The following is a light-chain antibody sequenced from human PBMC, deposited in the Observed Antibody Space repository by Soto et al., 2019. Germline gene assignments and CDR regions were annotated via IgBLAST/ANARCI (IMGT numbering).Light chain of an antibody. J-gene: IGLJ2*01. V-gene: IGLV1-44*01. Sequence: QSVLPQPPSASGTPGQRVTISCSGSSSNIGSNAINWYQQLPGTAPKLLMHSSNQRPSGVPDRFSGSKSGTSASLAISGLQSEDEADYYCAAWDDSLNGVVFGGGTKRTV. CDR2: SSN. CDR1: SSNIGSNA. CDR3: AAWDDSLNGVV.